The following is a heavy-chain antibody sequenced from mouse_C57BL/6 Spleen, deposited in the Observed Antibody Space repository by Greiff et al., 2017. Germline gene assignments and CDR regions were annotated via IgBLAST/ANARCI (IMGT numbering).Heavy chain of an antibody. CDR3: ARPGDYGYFDY. CDR1: GFTFRDYY. D-gene: IGHD2-4*01. CDR2: ISNGGGST. V-gene: IGHV5-12*01. Sequence: EVKVVESGGGLVQPGGSLKLSCAASGFTFRDYYMYWVRQTPEKRLEWVAYISNGGGSTYYPDTVKGRFTISRDNAKTTLYLQMSRLKSEDTAMYYCARPGDYGYFDYWGQGTTLTDSA. J-gene: IGHJ2*01.